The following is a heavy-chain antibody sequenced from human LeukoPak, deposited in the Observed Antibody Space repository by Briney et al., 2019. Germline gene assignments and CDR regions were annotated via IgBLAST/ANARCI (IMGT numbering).Heavy chain of an antibody. CDR2: INPSGGST. CDR1: GYTFTSYY. CDR3: AKDSSGWYGYFDY. J-gene: IGHJ4*02. Sequence: ASVKVSCNASGYTFTSYYMHWVRQAPGQGLEWMGIINPSGGSTSYAQKFQGRVTMTRDTSTSTVYMELSSLRSEDTAVYYCAKDSSGWYGYFDYWGQGTLVTVSS. D-gene: IGHD6-19*01. V-gene: IGHV1-46*01.